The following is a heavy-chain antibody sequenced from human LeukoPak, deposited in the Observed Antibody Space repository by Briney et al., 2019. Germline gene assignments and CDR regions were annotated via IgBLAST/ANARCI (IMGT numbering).Heavy chain of an antibody. CDR1: GFTFNGYW. Sequence: GGSLRLACAAAGFTFNGYWMSWDRQAPGKGREWVANIKQDGSEKYYVDSVRGRLTISRDKAENSLFLQMNRLRVEDTAVYYCTRDFGRSSYYFDFWGQGTLVTVSS. V-gene: IGHV3-7*01. J-gene: IGHJ4*02. CDR3: TRDFGRSSYYFDF. D-gene: IGHD3-3*01. CDR2: IKQDGSEK.